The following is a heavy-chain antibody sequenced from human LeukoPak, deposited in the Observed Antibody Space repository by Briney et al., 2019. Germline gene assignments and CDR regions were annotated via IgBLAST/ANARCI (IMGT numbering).Heavy chain of an antibody. CDR2: ISGSGGST. V-gene: IGHV3-23*01. J-gene: IGHJ6*02. D-gene: IGHD3-10*01. CDR3: ARVSMVRGVIIDYYGMDV. Sequence: GGSLRLSCAASGFTFSSYAMSWVRQAPGKGLEWVSAISGSGGSTYYADSVKGRFTIPRDNSKNTLYLQMNSLRAEDTAVYYCARVSMVRGVIIDYYGMDVWGQGTTVTVSS. CDR1: GFTFSSYA.